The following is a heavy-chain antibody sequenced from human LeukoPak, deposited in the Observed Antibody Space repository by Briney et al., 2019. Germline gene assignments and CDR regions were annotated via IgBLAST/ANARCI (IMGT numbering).Heavy chain of an antibody. CDR3: AKDIGYVATSGSAFDI. Sequence: GGSLRLSCATSGFTFDDYAMHWVRHAPGKGLEWVSGISWNSGSIGYADSVKGRFTISRDNAKNSLYLQMNSLRAEDTALYYCAKDIGYVATSGSAFDIWGQGQWSPSLQ. D-gene: IGHD5-12*01. CDR2: ISWNSGSI. V-gene: IGHV3-9*01. CDR1: GFTFDDYA. J-gene: IGHJ3*02.